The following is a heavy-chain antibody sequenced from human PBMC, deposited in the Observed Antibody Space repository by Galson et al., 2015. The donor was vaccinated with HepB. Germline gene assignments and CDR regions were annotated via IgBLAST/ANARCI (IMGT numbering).Heavy chain of an antibody. CDR2: IIPIFGTA. D-gene: IGHD3-3*01. Sequence: SVKVSCKASGGTFSSYAISWVRQAPGQGLEWMGGIIPIFGTANYAQKFQGRVTITADESTSTAYMELSSLRSEDTAVYYCARVPIGDFWSGYKYYYYYYGMDVWGQGTTVTVSS. V-gene: IGHV1-69*13. CDR3: ARVPIGDFWSGYKYYYYYYGMDV. J-gene: IGHJ6*02. CDR1: GGTFSSYA.